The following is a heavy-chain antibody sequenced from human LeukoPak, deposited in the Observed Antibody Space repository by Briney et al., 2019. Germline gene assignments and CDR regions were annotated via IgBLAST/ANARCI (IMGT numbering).Heavy chain of an antibody. Sequence: GESLKISCQASGYTFFNYWIAWVRQMPGKGLEWMGSIYPDDSDTRYSTSFQGQVTISADKSVNTAYLQWRSLEASDTAMYYCARSHVLRFLEWLPNAFDIWGQGTMVTVSS. D-gene: IGHD3-3*01. J-gene: IGHJ3*02. CDR2: IYPDDSDT. CDR3: ARSHVLRFLEWLPNAFDI. CDR1: GYTFFNYW. V-gene: IGHV5-51*01.